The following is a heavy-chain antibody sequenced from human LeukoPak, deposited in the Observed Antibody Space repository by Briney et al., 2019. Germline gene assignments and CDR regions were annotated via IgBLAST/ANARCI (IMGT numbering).Heavy chain of an antibody. CDR2: ISSSGSTI. V-gene: IGHV3-48*03. CDR3: PRVGAAVAVDY. D-gene: IGHD6-19*01. J-gene: IGHJ4*02. Sequence: QPGGSLRLSCAASGFTFSSYEMNWVPQAPGKGVEWVSYISSSGSTIYYGDSVKCRFTISRDNAKNSLYLQMKNLRAEETSAYYCPRVGAAVAVDYWGQGTLVTVSS. CDR1: GFTFSSYE.